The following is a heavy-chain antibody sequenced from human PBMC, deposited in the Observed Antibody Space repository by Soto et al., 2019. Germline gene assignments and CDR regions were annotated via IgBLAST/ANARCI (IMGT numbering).Heavy chain of an antibody. Sequence: QVQLVESGGGVVQPGRSLRLSCAASGFTFSSYIMHWVRQAPGKGLEWVAVISYDGSNKYYADSVKGRFTISRDNSKNTLYLQMDSLGAEDTAVYYCAGGAVLVPAGTNRINFDYWGQGTLVTVSS. CDR2: ISYDGSNK. J-gene: IGHJ4*02. CDR3: AGGAVLVPAGTNRINFDY. D-gene: IGHD2-2*01. V-gene: IGHV3-30-3*01. CDR1: GFTFSSYI.